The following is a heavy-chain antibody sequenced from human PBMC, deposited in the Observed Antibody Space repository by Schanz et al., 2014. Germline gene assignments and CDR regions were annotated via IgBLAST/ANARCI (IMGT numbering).Heavy chain of an antibody. D-gene: IGHD3-22*01. J-gene: IGHJ4*02. CDR3: ARPPHDSSGYYPFDY. Sequence: VHLLESGGGLVPPGGSLRLSCAASGFTFSSYALHWVRQAPGKGLEWVAFVPFDGSQKFYADSVKGRFTISRDNAKNSLYLQMNSLRAEDTAVYYCARPPHDSSGYYPFDYWGQGTLVTVSS. V-gene: IGHV3-30*04. CDR1: GFTFSSYA. CDR2: VPFDGSQK.